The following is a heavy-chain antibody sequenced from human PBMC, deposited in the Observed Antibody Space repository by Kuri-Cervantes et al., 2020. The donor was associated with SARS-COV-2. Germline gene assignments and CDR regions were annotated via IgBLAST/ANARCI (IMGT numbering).Heavy chain of an antibody. D-gene: IGHD3-10*01. CDR3: AIRVEKGVGDYYYYYCMDV. V-gene: IGHV1-69*05. CDR1: GGTFSSYA. J-gene: IGHJ6*03. CDR2: IIPIFGTA. Sequence: SVKVSCKASGGTFSSYAISWVRQAPGQGLEWMGGIIPIFGTANYAQKFQGRVTITTDESTSTAYMELSSLRSEDTAVYYCAIRVEKGVGDYYYYYCMDVWGKGTTVTVSS.